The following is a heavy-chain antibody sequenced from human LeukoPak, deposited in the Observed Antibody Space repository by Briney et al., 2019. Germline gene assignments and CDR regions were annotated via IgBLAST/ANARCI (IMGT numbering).Heavy chain of an antibody. CDR3: ACGSGSYTYFDY. CDR1: GFTFSSYG. D-gene: IGHD3-10*01. Sequence: PGGSLRLSCAASGFTFSSYGMHWVRQAPGKGLEWVAFIRYDGSNKYYADSVKGRFTISRDNSKNTLYLQMNSLRAEDTAVYYCACGSGSYTYFDYWGQGTLVTVSS. CDR2: IRYDGSNK. J-gene: IGHJ4*02. V-gene: IGHV3-30*02.